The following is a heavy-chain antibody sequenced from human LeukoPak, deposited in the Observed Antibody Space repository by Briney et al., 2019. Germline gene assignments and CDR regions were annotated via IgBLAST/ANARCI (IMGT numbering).Heavy chain of an antibody. CDR2: INPNSGGT. D-gene: IGHD6-19*01. J-gene: IGHJ6*03. CDR3: ARGVAGPYYYYYMDA. Sequence: GASVKVSCKASGYTFTDYYMHWVRQAPGQGLEWMGWINPNSGGTNYAQKFQGRVTMTRDTSISTAYMELSRLTSDDTAVYYCARGVAGPYYYYYMDAWGRGTTVTVSS. CDR1: GYTFTDYY. V-gene: IGHV1-2*02.